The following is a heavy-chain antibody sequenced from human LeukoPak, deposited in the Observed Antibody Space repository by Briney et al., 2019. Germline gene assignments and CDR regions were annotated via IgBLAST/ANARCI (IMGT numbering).Heavy chain of an antibody. J-gene: IGHJ3*02. V-gene: IGHV1-18*01. CDR1: GGTFSNYA. CDR2: ISAYNGNT. D-gene: IGHD3-9*01. CDR3: ARDGTPALRYFDWLLSEAFDI. Sequence: GASVKVSCKASGGTFSNYAISWVRQAPGQGLEWMGWISAYNGNTNYAQKLQGRVTMTTDTSTSTAYMELRSLRSDDTAVYYCARDGTPALRYFDWLLSEAFDIWGQGTMVTVSS.